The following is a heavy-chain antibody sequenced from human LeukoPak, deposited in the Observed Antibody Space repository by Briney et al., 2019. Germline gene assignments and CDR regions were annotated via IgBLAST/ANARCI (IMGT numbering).Heavy chain of an antibody. CDR2: IDGGGSST. J-gene: IGHJ4*01. D-gene: IGHD3-22*01. V-gene: IGHV3-74*01. CDR1: GFTFSNHW. CDR3: ARGPGSSGGAYVGDY. Sequence: GGSLRLSCVASGFTFSNHWMHWVRQVPGKGLVWVSRIDGGGSSTSYADSVKGRFSISRDNGENTLYLQMNSLRVEDTAVYYCARGPGSSGGAYVGDYWGHGTLVTVTS.